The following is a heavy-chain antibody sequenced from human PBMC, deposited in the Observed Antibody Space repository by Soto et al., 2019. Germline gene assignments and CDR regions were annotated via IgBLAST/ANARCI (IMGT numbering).Heavy chain of an antibody. Sequence: GGSLRLSCAASGVTFDDYAMHWVRQDPGKGLEWVSGISWNSGSIGYADSVKGRFTISRDNAKNSLYLQMNSLRAEDTALYYCAKDTGDSSGWSLFDYWGQGTLVTVSS. V-gene: IGHV3-9*01. CDR1: GVTFDDYA. D-gene: IGHD6-19*01. CDR3: AKDTGDSSGWSLFDY. CDR2: ISWNSGSI. J-gene: IGHJ4*02.